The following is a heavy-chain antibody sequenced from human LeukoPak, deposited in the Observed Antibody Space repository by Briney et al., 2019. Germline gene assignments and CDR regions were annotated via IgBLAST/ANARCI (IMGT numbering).Heavy chain of an antibody. V-gene: IGHV3-9*03. Sequence: GGSLRLSCAASGFTFDDYAMHWVRQAPGKGLEWVSGISWNSGNIGYADSVKGRFTISRDNAKNSLYLQMNSLRAEDMALYYCAKDIGADSGSYGHYFDYWGQGTLVTVSS. CDR1: GFTFDDYA. J-gene: IGHJ4*02. D-gene: IGHD1-26*01. CDR2: ISWNSGNI. CDR3: AKDIGADSGSYGHYFDY.